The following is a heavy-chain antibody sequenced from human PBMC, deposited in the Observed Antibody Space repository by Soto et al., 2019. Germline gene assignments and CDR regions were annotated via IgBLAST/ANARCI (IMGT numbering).Heavy chain of an antibody. CDR1: GGSISSGGYY. J-gene: IGHJ4*02. Sequence: QVQLQESGPGLVKPSQTLSLTCTVSGGSISSGGYYWSWIRQHPGKGLEWIGYIYYSGSTYYNPSLNSRVTISVDTSKTQFSLKMTSVTAADTAVYYCARSSQTTVTTVDYWGQGTLVTVSS. CDR2: IYYSGST. CDR3: ARSSQTTVTTVDY. V-gene: IGHV4-31*03. D-gene: IGHD4-17*01.